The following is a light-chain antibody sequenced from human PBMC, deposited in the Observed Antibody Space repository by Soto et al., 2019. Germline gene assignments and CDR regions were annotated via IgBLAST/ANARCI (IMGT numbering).Light chain of an antibody. CDR1: NIGRKN. CDR3: QVWDSDTDVI. V-gene: IGLV3-9*01. Sequence: SYELTQPLSVSVALGQTATFTCGGHNIGRKNIHWYQQRPGQAPVLVMYRDNHRPSGIPERFSGSNSGNTATLTISGAQVGDEADYYCQVWDSDTDVIFGGGTKLPVL. CDR2: RDN. J-gene: IGLJ2*01.